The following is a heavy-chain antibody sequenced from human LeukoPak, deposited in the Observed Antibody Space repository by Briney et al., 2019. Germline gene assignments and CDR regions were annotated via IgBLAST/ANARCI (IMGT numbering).Heavy chain of an antibody. CDR2: ITASGGT. J-gene: IGHJ4*02. Sequence: QPGGSLRLSCAASGFTFSSYAMSWVRQAPGKGLEWVSTITASGGTYYADSLKGRFTISRDTSKNTLYLQINSLRAEDTAVYYCAKRGRYYFDQWGLGTLVTVSS. CDR1: GFTFSSYA. CDR3: AKRGRYYFDQ. V-gene: IGHV3-23*01.